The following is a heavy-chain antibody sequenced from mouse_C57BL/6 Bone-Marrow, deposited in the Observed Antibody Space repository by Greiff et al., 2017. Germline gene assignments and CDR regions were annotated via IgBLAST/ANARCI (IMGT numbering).Heavy chain of an antibody. J-gene: IGHJ1*03. CDR3: AREDKVYYSNYVWYFDV. Sequence: QVQLQQPGAELVKPGASVKLSCKASGYTFTSYWMHWVKQRPGQGLEWIGMIHPNSGSTNYNEKFKSKATLTVAKSSSTAYMQLSSLTSEDSAVEYCAREDKVYYSNYVWYFDVWGTGTTVTVSS. CDR1: GYTFTSYW. CDR2: IHPNSGST. D-gene: IGHD2-5*01. V-gene: IGHV1-64*01.